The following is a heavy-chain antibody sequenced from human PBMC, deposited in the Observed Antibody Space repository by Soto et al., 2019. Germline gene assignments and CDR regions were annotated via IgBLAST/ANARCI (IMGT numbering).Heavy chain of an antibody. CDR3: ARQGWFGELVGWFDP. CDR2: IYYSGST. CDR1: GGSISSSSYY. V-gene: IGHV4-39*07. J-gene: IGHJ5*02. D-gene: IGHD3-10*01. Sequence: SETLSLTCIVSGGSISSSSYYWGWIRQPPGKGLEWIGSIYYSGSTYYNPSLKSRVTISVDTSKNQFSLKLSSVTAADTAVYYCARQGWFGELVGWFDPWGQGTLVTVS.